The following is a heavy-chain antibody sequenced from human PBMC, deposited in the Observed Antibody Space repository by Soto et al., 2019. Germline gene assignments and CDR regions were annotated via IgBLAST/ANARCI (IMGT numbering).Heavy chain of an antibody. CDR2: ISGSGGST. CDR3: ATTTVTNFDN. D-gene: IGHD4-4*01. Sequence: EVQLLESGGGLVQPGGSLRLSCAASGFTYSRYAMSWVRQAPGKGLEWVASISGSGGSTYYADTVKGRFTISRDTSKNTLYQQMSSLRAEETAVYYCATTTVTNFDNWGQGAPVTVCS. CDR1: GFTYSRYA. V-gene: IGHV3-23*01. J-gene: IGHJ4*02.